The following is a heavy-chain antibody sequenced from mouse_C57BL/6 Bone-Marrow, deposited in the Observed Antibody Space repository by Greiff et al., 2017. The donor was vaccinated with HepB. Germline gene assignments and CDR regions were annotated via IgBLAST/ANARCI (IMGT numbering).Heavy chain of an antibody. Sequence: QVQLQQSGAELARPGASVKLSCKASGYTFTSYGISWVKQRTGQGLEWIGEIYPRSGNTYYNEKFKGKATLTADKSSSTAYMELRSLTSEDSAVYFCARRYYGSSPYWYFDGWGTGTTVTVSS. CDR1: GYTFTSYG. D-gene: IGHD1-1*01. V-gene: IGHV1-81*01. CDR3: ARRYYGSSPYWYFDG. J-gene: IGHJ1*03. CDR2: IYPRSGNT.